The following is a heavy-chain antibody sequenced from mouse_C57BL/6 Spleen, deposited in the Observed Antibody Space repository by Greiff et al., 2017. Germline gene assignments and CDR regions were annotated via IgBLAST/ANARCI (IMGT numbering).Heavy chain of an antibody. Sequence: EVQRVESGEGLVKPGGSLKLSCAASGFTFSSYAMSWVRQTPEKRLEWVAYISSGGDYIYYADTVKGRFTISRDNARNTLYLQMSSLKSEDTAMYYCTRDPNWDGAMDYWGQGTSVTVSS. J-gene: IGHJ4*01. CDR1: GFTFSSYA. D-gene: IGHD4-1*01. CDR3: TRDPNWDGAMDY. CDR2: ISSGGDYI. V-gene: IGHV5-9-1*02.